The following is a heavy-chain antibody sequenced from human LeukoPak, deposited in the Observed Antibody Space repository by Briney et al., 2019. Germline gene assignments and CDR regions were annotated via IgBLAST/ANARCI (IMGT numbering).Heavy chain of an antibody. CDR2: IKQDGSEK. CDR1: GFTFSSYW. D-gene: IGHD3-16*02. CDR3: ARVGEFMITFGGVIVNDAFDI. J-gene: IGHJ3*02. Sequence: GGSLRLSCAASGFTFSSYWMSWVRQAPGKGLEWVANIKQDGSEKYYVDSVKGRFTISRDNAKNSLYLQMNSLRAEDTAVYYCARVGEFMITFGGVIVNDAFDIWGQGTMVTVSS. V-gene: IGHV3-7*03.